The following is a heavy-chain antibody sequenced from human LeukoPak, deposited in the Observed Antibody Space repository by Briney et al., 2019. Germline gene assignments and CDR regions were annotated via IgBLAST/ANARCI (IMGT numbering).Heavy chain of an antibody. CDR1: GYTFTSYG. V-gene: IGHV1-18*01. CDR2: ISAYNGNT. Sequence: GASVTVSCKASGYTFTSYGISWVRQAPGQGLEWMGWISAYNGNTNYAQKLQGRVTMTTDTSTSTAYMELRSLRSDDTAVYYCARGRYCSSTSCYAYDYWGQGTLVTVSS. J-gene: IGHJ4*02. D-gene: IGHD2-2*01. CDR3: ARGRYCSSTSCYAYDY.